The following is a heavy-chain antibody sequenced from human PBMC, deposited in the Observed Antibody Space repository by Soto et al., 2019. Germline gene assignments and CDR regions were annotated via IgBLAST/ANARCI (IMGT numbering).Heavy chain of an antibody. J-gene: IGHJ4*02. V-gene: IGHV3-23*01. CDR1: GFTFSTYT. CDR3: AKDFTPDGYWDFDY. CDR2: VLPTASST. Sequence: GGSLRLSCAASGFTFSTYTMNWVRHAPGKGLEWVSAVLPTASSTFYADSVKGRFTISRDNSKNTLYLQMTNLRAEDTAVYYCAKDFTPDGYWDFDYWGQGTLVTVSS. D-gene: IGHD4-17*01.